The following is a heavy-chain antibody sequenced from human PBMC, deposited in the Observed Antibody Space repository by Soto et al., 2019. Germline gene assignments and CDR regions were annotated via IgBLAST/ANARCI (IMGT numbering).Heavy chain of an antibody. D-gene: IGHD3-9*01. J-gene: IGHJ4*02. V-gene: IGHV4-59*08. CDR1: GGSVSGYY. CDR2: IYFSGTT. Sequence: SETLSLTCTVSGGSVSGYYWGWVRQSPGKGLESIGHIYFSGTTNYNPSLESRVTISVDTSKNQFSLRLTSVTAADTAVYYCARMLRPYYDLLTGSYKDHAPFDSWGQGTLVTVSS. CDR3: ARMLRPYYDLLTGSYKDHAPFDS.